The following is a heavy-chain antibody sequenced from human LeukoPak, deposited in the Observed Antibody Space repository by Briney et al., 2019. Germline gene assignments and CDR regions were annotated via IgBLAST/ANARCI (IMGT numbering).Heavy chain of an antibody. Sequence: GGSLRLSCVASGFTFSTYGMSWVRQAPGKGLEWVAALSSTGSGTYYPDSLKGRFIISRDNSQNTVFLQMNSLRPEDTAFYFCAKDGPLLWFGPTDAWGQGILVTVSS. CDR2: LSSTGSGT. CDR3: AKDGPLLWFGPTDA. V-gene: IGHV3-23*01. J-gene: IGHJ5*02. D-gene: IGHD3-10*01. CDR1: GFTFSTYG.